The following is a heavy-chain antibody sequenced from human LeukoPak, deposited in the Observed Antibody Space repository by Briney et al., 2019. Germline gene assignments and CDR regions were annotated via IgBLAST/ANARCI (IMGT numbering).Heavy chain of an antibody. J-gene: IGHJ4*02. CDR1: GFTLSSYG. D-gene: IGHD6-13*01. V-gene: IGHV3-30*18. CDR2: ISYDGSNK. Sequence: GRSLRLSCAASGFTLSSYGMHWVRQAPGKGLEWVAVISYDGSNKYYADSVKGRFTISRDNSKNTLYLQMNSLRAGDTAVYYCAKERGAAAGTVYFDYWGQGTLVTVSS. CDR3: AKERGAAAGTVYFDY.